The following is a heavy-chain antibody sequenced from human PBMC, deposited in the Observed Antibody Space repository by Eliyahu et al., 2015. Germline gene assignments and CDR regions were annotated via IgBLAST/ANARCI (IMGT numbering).Heavy chain of an antibody. D-gene: IGHD6-13*01. V-gene: IGHV3-23*01. Sequence: EVQLLESGGGLVQPGGSLRLXCXASGFTFSSYAMXWVRQAPGKGLEWVSAISGSGGSTYYADSVKGRFTISRDNSKNTLYLQMNSLRAEDTAVYYCANKEGIAAAGHFDYWGQGTLVTVSS. J-gene: IGHJ4*02. CDR3: ANKEGIAAAGHFDY. CDR2: ISGSGGST. CDR1: GFTFSSYA.